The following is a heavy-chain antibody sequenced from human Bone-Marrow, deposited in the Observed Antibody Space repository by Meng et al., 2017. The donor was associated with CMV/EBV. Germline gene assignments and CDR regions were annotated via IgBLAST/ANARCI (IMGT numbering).Heavy chain of an antibody. V-gene: IGHV1-69*05. D-gene: IGHD4-17*01. CDR1: GGTFSSYT. Sequence: SVKVSCKASGGTFSSYTISWVRQAPGQGLEWMGRIIPIFGTANYAQKFQGRVTITTDESTSTAYMELSSLRSEDTAVYYCASLPPYGDSDYWGQGTLVTVSS. CDR2: IIPIFGTA. CDR3: ASLPPYGDSDY. J-gene: IGHJ4*02.